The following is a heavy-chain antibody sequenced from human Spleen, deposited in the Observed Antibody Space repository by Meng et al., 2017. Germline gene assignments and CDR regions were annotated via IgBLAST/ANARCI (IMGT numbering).Heavy chain of an antibody. CDR1: AFTFSSSE. J-gene: IGHJ6*02. CDR2: ISSSGSTI. Sequence: GESLKISCSASAFTFSSSEMNWVRQAPGKGLEWVSYISSSGSTIDYADPVKGRFTISRDNAKNSLYLQMNSLRAEDTAVYYCARDAIWFGDLFSRRSYYYYGMDVWGQGTTVTVSS. CDR3: ARDAIWFGDLFSRRSYYYYGMDV. D-gene: IGHD3-10*01. V-gene: IGHV3-48*03.